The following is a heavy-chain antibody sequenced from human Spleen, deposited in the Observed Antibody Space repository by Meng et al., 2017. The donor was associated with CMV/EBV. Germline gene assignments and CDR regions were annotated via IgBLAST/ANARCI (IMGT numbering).Heavy chain of an antibody. CDR2: INPNSGGT. Sequence: ASVKVSCKASGYTFSGYYMHWVRQAPGQGLEWMGWINPNSGGTTYAQKFQGRVTMTSDTSITTAYMELSRLRSDDTAVYYCARGYRWDNWFDPWGQGTLVTVSS. J-gene: IGHJ5*02. V-gene: IGHV1-2*02. CDR1: GYTFSGYY. D-gene: IGHD4-23*01. CDR3: ARGYRWDNWFDP.